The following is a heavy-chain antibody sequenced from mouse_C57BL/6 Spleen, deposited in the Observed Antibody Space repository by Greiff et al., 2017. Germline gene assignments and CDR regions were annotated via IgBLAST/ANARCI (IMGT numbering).Heavy chain of an antibody. D-gene: IGHD3-3*01. CDR3: ARQTRGDYFDY. J-gene: IGHJ2*01. CDR1: GFTFSSYG. Sequence: EVMLVESGGDLVKPGGSLKLSCAASGFTFSSYGMSWVRQTPDKRLEWVATISSGGSYTYYPDSVKGRFTISRDNAKNTLYLQRSSRKSENTAMYYCARQTRGDYFDYWGQGTTLTVSS. CDR2: ISSGGSYT. V-gene: IGHV5-6*01.